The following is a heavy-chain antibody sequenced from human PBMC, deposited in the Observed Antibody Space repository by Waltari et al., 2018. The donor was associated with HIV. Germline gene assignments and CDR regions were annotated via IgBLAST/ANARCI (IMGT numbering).Heavy chain of an antibody. J-gene: IGHJ2*01. V-gene: IGHV4-4*07. CDR3: VRAPRKQLLYRAGDSGSWNFDL. D-gene: IGHD1-26*01. Sequence: QVQLQELGPGLVKPSETLSLTCTVSGGSISGSYWPWIRQPAKKGLEWVGHIPANGDSNYYPSLKSRATMSIDTSKKQFSLKMTSVTAADTAVYFCVRAPRKQLLYRAGDSGSWNFDLWGRGTLVVVSS. CDR2: IPANGDS. CDR1: GGSISGSY.